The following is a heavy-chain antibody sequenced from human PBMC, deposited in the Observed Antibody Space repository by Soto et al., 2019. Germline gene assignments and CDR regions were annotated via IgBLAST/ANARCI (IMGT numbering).Heavy chain of an antibody. J-gene: IGHJ4*02. Sequence: EVQLVESGGGLVKPGGSLRLSCAASGFTFTRYSMNWVRQAPGKGLEWVSSISSTTNYIYYGDSMKGRFTISRDNAKNALYLEMNSLRDEDTAVYDCARESEDLTSNFDYWGQGTLVTVSS. CDR1: GFTFTRYS. V-gene: IGHV3-21*06. CDR3: ARESEDLTSNFDY. CDR2: ISSTTNYI.